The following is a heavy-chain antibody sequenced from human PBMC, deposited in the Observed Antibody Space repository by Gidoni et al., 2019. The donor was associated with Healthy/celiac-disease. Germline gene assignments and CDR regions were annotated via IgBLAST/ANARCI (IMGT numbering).Heavy chain of an antibody. Sequence: EVQLLESGGGLVPPWGSLRLSCAASGFTFSSYAMSWVRQAPGKGLEWVSAISGSGGSTYYADSVKGRFTISRDNSKNTLYLQMNSLRAEDTAVYYCAKDHYGDYARYIHDYWGQGTLVTVSS. CDR3: AKDHYGDYARYIHDY. CDR1: GFTFSSYA. V-gene: IGHV3-23*01. CDR2: ISGSGGST. D-gene: IGHD4-17*01. J-gene: IGHJ4*02.